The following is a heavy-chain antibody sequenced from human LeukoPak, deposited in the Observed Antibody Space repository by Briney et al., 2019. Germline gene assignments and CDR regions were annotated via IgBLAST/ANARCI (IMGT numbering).Heavy chain of an antibody. D-gene: IGHD3-16*01. Sequence: QAGGSLRLSCAASGFTFSAYGMHWVRQAPGKGLEWVAVISYDGRNKYYADSVKGRFTISRDNSKNTLYLQMNSLRAEDTAVYYCAKEAGGRPNWIDPWGQGTLVTVSS. CDR2: ISYDGRNK. V-gene: IGHV3-30*18. CDR1: GFTFSAYG. CDR3: AKEAGGRPNWIDP. J-gene: IGHJ5*02.